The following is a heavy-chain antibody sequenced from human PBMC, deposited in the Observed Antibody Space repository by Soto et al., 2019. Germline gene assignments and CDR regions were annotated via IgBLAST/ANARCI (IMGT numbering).Heavy chain of an antibody. CDR1: GDSISNYY. V-gene: IGHV4-59*01. CDR2: MQYRGVS. Sequence: PSETLSLTCTVSGDSISNYYWSWIRQPPGKRLEWIGCMQYRGVSIYNPSLEGRVTMSVDTSKNQFSLKVNSVNAADTAVYYCAKYRRSEAEGYSLDYWGRGILVTVSS. J-gene: IGHJ4*02. D-gene: IGHD2-2*01. CDR3: AKYRRSEAEGYSLDY.